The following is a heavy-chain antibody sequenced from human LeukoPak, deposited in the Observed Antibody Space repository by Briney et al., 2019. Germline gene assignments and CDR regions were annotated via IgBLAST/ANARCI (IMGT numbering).Heavy chain of an antibody. Sequence: GGSLRLSCAASGFTFSSYAMSWVRQAPGKGLEWVSVIYSGGSTYYADSVKGRFTISRDNSKNTLYLQMNSLRAEDTAVYYCARDHARITIFGVGTDYYYGMDVWGQGTTVTVSS. CDR1: GFTFSSYA. CDR3: ARDHARITIFGVGTDYYYGMDV. J-gene: IGHJ6*02. V-gene: IGHV3-66*01. CDR2: IYSGGST. D-gene: IGHD3-3*01.